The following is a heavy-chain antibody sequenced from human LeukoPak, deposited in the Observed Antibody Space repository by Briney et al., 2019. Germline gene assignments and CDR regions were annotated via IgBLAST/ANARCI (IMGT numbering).Heavy chain of an antibody. CDR1: GASISSHY. Sequence: NPSETLSLTCAVSGASISSHYWSWIRQPPGKGLEGIGYTSGSISDNPSLKSRVAVSVDPSQNQVLLSLTSVTAADTAVYYCARVLAIFGLDTTDFYMDVWGKGTTVTVSS. CDR3: ARVLAIFGLDTTDFYMDV. D-gene: IGHD3/OR15-3a*01. J-gene: IGHJ6*03. V-gene: IGHV4-59*11. CDR2: TSGSI.